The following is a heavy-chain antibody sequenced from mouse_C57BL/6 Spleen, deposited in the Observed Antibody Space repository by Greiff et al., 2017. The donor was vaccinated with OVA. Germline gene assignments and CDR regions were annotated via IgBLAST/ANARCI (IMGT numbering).Heavy chain of an antibody. D-gene: IGHD1-1*01. CDR3: AREGYYGSSPFAY. Sequence: EVKLQESGGGLVKPGGSLKLSCAASGFTFSSYAMSWVRQTPEKRLEWVATISDGGSYTYYPDNVKGRFTISRDNAKNNLYLQMSHLKSEDTAMYYCAREGYYGSSPFAYWGQGTLVTVSA. J-gene: IGHJ3*01. CDR2: ISDGGSYT. V-gene: IGHV5-4*01. CDR1: GFTFSSYA.